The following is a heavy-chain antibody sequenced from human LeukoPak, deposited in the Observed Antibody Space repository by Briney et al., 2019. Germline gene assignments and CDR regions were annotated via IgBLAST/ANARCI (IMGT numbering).Heavy chain of an antibody. Sequence: SETLSLTCAVYGGSFSGYYWSWIRQPPGKGLEWIGEINHSGSTNYNPSLKSRVTISVDTSKDQFSLKLSSVTAADTAVYFCARGPVAGSSNFDYWGQGTLVTVSS. CDR1: GGSFSGYY. D-gene: IGHD6-19*01. CDR2: INHSGST. J-gene: IGHJ4*02. V-gene: IGHV4-34*01. CDR3: ARGPVAGSSNFDY.